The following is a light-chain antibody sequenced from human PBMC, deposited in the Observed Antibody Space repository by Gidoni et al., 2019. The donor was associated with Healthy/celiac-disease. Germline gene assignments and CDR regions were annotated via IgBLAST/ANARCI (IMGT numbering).Light chain of an antibody. Sequence: EIVMTQSPATLSVSPGERATLSCRASQSVSRNLAWYQQKPGQAPRLLIDGASTRATGIPARFSGSGSGTEFTLTISSLQSEDFAVYYCQQYKNWPPITFXQXTRLXIK. V-gene: IGKV3-15*01. CDR3: QQYKNWPPIT. J-gene: IGKJ5*01. CDR2: GAS. CDR1: QSVSRN.